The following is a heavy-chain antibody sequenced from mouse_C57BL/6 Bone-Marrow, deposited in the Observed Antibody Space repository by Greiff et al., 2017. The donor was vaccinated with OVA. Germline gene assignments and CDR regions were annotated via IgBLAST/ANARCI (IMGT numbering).Heavy chain of an antibody. J-gene: IGHJ1*03. D-gene: IGHD1-1*01. V-gene: IGHV1-61*01. CDR1: GYTFTSYW. Sequence: QVQLQQPGAELVRPGSSVKLSCKASGYTFTSYWMDWVKQRPGQGLEWIGNIYPSDSETHYNQKFKDKATLTVDKSSSTAYMQLSSLTSEDSAVYDCARRGDYGSGWYCDVWGTGTTVTVSS. CDR2: IYPSDSET. CDR3: ARRGDYGSGWYCDV.